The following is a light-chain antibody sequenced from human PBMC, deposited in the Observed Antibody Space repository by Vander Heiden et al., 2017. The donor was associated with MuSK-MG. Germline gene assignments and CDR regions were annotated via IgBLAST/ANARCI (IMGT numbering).Light chain of an antibody. Sequence: DIVMTQSPDSLAVSLGERATINCRSSQSVLYRSNNLNYLTWYQQKPGQPPKLLIYWASTRESGVPHRFSGSGSGTDFTLTISSLQAEDVAVYYCHQDDNMPWTFGQGTKVEIK. V-gene: IGKV4-1*01. J-gene: IGKJ1*01. CDR1: QSVLYRSNNLNY. CDR3: HQDDNMPWT. CDR2: WAS.